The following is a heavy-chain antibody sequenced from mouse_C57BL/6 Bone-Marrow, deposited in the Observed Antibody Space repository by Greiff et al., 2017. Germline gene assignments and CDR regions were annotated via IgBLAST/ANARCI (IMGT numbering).Heavy chain of an antibody. CDR2: ISSGSSTI. J-gene: IGHJ3*01. Sequence: EVQVVESGGGLVKPGGSLKLSCAASGFTFSDYGMHWVRQAPEKGLEWVAYISSGSSTIYYADTVKGRFTISRDNAKNTLFLQMTSLRSEDTAMYYCARQDYDVGFAYWGQGTLVTVSA. V-gene: IGHV5-17*01. CDR3: ARQDYDVGFAY. D-gene: IGHD2-4*01. CDR1: GFTFSDYG.